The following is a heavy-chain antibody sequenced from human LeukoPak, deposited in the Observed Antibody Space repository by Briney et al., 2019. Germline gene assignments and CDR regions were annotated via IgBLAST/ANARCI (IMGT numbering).Heavy chain of an antibody. J-gene: IGHJ4*02. CDR3: ARGRIRELLRPLRQKPELYFDY. CDR1: SGSISSYY. D-gene: IGHD3-10*01. CDR2: IYYSGST. V-gene: IGHV4-59*12. Sequence: SQTLSLTCTVSSGSISSYYWSWIRPPPGKGLEWIGNIYYSGSTNYNTSPKRRVTISVDTSKNQFSLKLSSVTAADTAVYYCARGRIRELLRPLRQKPELYFDYWGQGTLLTLSS.